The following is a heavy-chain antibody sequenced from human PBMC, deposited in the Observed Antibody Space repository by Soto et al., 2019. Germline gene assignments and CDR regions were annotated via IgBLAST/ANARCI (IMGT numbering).Heavy chain of an antibody. J-gene: IGHJ5*02. CDR2: IIPIFGTA. V-gene: IGHV1-69*13. Sequence: SVKVSCKASGGTFSSYAISWVRQAPGQGREWMGGIIPIFGTANYAQKFQGRVTITAGGSTSTAYMELGSLRSEDTGGDYCARWRVLYYDCIGYYPDPWGQGTLLTVPS. CDR3: ARWRVLYYDCIGYYPDP. CDR1: GGTFSSYA. D-gene: IGHD3-22*01.